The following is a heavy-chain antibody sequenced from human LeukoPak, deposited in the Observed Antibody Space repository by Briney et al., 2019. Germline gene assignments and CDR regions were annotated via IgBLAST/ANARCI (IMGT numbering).Heavy chain of an antibody. CDR2: ITTSDGNT. J-gene: IGHJ4*02. CDR1: GFTFSSYT. CDR3: AKDGGLWVSAHWGDS. D-gene: IGHD7-27*01. Sequence: GGSLRLSCAASGFTFSSYTMSWVRQASGKGLEWVSTITTSDGNTYYADSVKGRFTVSRDNSKNTLFLQMNSLRAEDAAVYYCAKDGGLWVSAHWGDSWGRGTLVTVSS. V-gene: IGHV3-23*01.